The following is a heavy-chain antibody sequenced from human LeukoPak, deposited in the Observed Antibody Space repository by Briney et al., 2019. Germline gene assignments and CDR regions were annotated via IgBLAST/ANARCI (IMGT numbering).Heavy chain of an antibody. CDR2: INPNSGGT. Sequence: ASVKVSCKASGYIFTDYYLHWVRQAPGQGLEWMGWINPNSGGTNYAQKFQGRVTMTRDTSISTAYMELSRLRSDDTAVYYCARDFRYCSGGSCYFGYYYYMDVWGKGTTVTVSS. V-gene: IGHV1-2*02. CDR3: ARDFRYCSGGSCYFGYYYYMDV. D-gene: IGHD2-15*01. CDR1: GYIFTDYY. J-gene: IGHJ6*03.